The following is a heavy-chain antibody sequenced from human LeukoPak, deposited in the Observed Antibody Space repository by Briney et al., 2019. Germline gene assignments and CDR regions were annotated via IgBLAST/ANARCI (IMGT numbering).Heavy chain of an antibody. CDR1: GYNFPSYW. Sequence: GESLKISCKGSGYNFPSYWIGWVRQMPGRGLEWMGIIYPDDSDTKYSPSFQGQVTLSADKSISTAYLEWSSLKASETAMYYCTRQGGFGTSWYNYWGQGTLVTVSS. D-gene: IGHD6-13*01. CDR2: IYPDDSDT. J-gene: IGHJ4*02. V-gene: IGHV5-51*01. CDR3: TRQGGFGTSWYNY.